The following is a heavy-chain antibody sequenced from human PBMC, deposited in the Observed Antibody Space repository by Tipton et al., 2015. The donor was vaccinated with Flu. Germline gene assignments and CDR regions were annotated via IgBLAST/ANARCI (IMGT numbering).Heavy chain of an antibody. CDR1: GGSISSYY. V-gene: IGHV4-59*01. Sequence: TLSLTCTVSGGSISSYYWSWIRQPPGKGLEWIGHIYYSGSTNYNPSLKSRVTISVDTSKNQFSLKLSSVTAADTAVYYCASGDSSSSGNWFDPWGQGTLVTVSS. D-gene: IGHD6-6*01. CDR2: IYYSGST. CDR3: ASGDSSSSGNWFDP. J-gene: IGHJ5*02.